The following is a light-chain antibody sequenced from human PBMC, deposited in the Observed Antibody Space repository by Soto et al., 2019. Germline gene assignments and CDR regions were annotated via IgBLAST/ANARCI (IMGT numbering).Light chain of an antibody. Sequence: DIQMTQFQSSLSASVGDRVTITCRARQSIDTSVNWYQQKPGKDPNVLIYTASALQSGVPSSFSSSGSGTDFTHNINGLQPEDYATYYCQQSYNTPRTFGQGTTVEIK. CDR3: QQSYNTPRT. V-gene: IGKV1-39*01. J-gene: IGKJ1*01. CDR2: TAS. CDR1: QSIDTS.